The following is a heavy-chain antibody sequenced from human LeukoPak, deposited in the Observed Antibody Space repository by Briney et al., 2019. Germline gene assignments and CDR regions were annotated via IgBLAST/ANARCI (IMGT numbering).Heavy chain of an antibody. CDR3: ARVQTGTGDIDY. J-gene: IGHJ4*02. CDR1: GGSISSYY. CDR2: IYYSGST. V-gene: IGHV4-59*01. Sequence: PSETLSLTCTVSGGSISSYYWSWIRQPPGKGLEWIGYIYYSGSTNYNPSPKSRVTISVDTSKNQFSLKLSSVTAADTAVYYCARVQTGTGDIDYWGQGTLVTVSS. D-gene: IGHD1-7*01.